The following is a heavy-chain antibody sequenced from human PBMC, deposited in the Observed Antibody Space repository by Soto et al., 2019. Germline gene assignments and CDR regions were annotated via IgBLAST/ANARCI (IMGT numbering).Heavy chain of an antibody. CDR3: ARAGYYGSGILL. D-gene: IGHD3-10*01. Sequence: EVQLVESGGGLVQPGGSLRLSCAASGFTFNSYSMNWVRQAPGKGLEWVSYISSSSSTIYYAGSVKGRFTISRDNAKNSLYLQMHSLRDEDTAVYYCARAGYYGSGILLWGQGTLVTVSS. V-gene: IGHV3-48*02. J-gene: IGHJ4*02. CDR1: GFTFNSYS. CDR2: ISSSSSTI.